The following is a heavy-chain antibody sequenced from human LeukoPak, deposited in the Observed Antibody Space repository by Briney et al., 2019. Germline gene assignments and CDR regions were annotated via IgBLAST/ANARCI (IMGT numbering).Heavy chain of an antibody. D-gene: IGHD3-10*01. CDR1: GFTFSSYG. J-gene: IGHJ4*02. V-gene: IGHV3-15*01. Sequence: GGSLRLSCAASGFTFSSYGMHWVRQAPGKGLEWVGRIKSKTDGETTDYAAPVKGRFTISRDDSKNTLYLQMNSLKTEDTAVYYCITRQRRGVDYWGQGTLVTVSS. CDR3: ITRQRRGVDY. CDR2: IKSKTDGETT.